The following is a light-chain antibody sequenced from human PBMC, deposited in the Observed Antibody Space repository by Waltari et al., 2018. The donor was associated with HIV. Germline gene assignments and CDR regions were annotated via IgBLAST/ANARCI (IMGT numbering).Light chain of an antibody. Sequence: QSALTQPASVSGSLGQSITVSCTGTTSALGDYDYVTWYQQLPDKAPTLITYEVSNRPSGVSHRFSGSKSGNTASLTISGLQSDDESTYFCSSYTAANTILFGGGTKLTVL. CDR1: TSALGDYDY. V-gene: IGLV2-14*01. CDR3: SSYTAANTIL. CDR2: EVS. J-gene: IGLJ2*01.